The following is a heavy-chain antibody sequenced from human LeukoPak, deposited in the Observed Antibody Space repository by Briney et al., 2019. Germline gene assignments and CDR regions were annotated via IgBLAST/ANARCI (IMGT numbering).Heavy chain of an antibody. CDR3: ASGILTGYSAYYFDY. V-gene: IGHV4-34*01. Sequence: SSETLSLACAVYGGSFSGYYWSRIRQPPGKGLEWIGEINHSGSTNYNPSLKSRVTISVDTSKNQFSLKLSSVTAADTAVYYCASGILTGYSAYYFDYWGQGTLVTVSS. J-gene: IGHJ4*02. CDR1: GGSFSGYY. CDR2: INHSGST. D-gene: IGHD3-9*01.